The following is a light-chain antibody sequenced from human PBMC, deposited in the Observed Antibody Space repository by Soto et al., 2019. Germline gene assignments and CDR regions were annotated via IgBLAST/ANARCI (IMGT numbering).Light chain of an antibody. CDR2: SNN. J-gene: IGLJ2*01. V-gene: IGLV1-44*01. CDR3: AAWDDSLNVV. CDR1: SSNIGRNT. Sequence: QSVLIQPPSASGTPGQRVTISCSGSSSNIGRNTVNWYQQFPGTAPKLLIYSNNQRPSGVPDRFSGSKSGTSASLAISGLQSEDEAYYYCAAWDDSLNVVFGGGTKLSVL.